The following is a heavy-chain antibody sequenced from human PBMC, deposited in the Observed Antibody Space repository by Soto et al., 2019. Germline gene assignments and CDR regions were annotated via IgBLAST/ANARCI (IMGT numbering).Heavy chain of an antibody. V-gene: IGHV3-66*01. D-gene: IGHD1-1*01. J-gene: IGHJ6*03. CDR2: IYSGGST. CDR3: ARGGWSTPERYYYYYYMDV. Sequence: GGSLSLSCAASGFTVSSNYMSWVRQAPGKGLEWVSVIYSGGSTYYADSVKGRFTISRDNSKNTLYLQMNSLRAEDTAVYYCARGGWSTPERYYYYYYMDVWGKGTTVTVSS. CDR1: GFTVSSNY.